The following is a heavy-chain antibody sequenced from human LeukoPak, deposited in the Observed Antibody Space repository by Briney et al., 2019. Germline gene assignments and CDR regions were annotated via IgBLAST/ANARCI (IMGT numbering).Heavy chain of an antibody. J-gene: IGHJ4*02. Sequence: SETLSLTCAVSGVSFDDYYWAWVRQTPGKGLEWIGEINHSGYTNDSPSLKSRVTLSIDTSRKQYSLNLRSVTVADAGTYYCTRMTTGHDYWGQGTLVTVSS. CDR3: TRMTTGHDY. V-gene: IGHV4-34*01. CDR2: INHSGYT. CDR1: GVSFDDYY. D-gene: IGHD4-17*01.